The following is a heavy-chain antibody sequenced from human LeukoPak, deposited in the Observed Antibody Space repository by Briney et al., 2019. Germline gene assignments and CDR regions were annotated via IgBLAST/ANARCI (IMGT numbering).Heavy chain of an antibody. D-gene: IGHD3-10*01. V-gene: IGHV4-34*01. CDR3: ATTLGTMVRGVIKDY. CDR1: GGSFSGYY. J-gene: IGHJ4*02. CDR2: INHGGST. Sequence: SETLSLTCAVYGGSFSGYYWSWIRQPPGKGLEWIGEINHGGSTNYNPSLKSRVTISVDTSKNQFSLKLSSVTAADTAVYYCATTLGTMVRGVIKDYWGQGTLVTVSS.